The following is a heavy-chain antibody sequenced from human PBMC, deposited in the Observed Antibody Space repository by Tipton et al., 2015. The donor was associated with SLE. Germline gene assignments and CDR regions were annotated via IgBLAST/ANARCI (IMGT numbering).Heavy chain of an antibody. J-gene: IGHJ6*02. CDR2: ISTHNGNT. CDR1: GYKFATYG. D-gene: IGHD2-2*01. CDR3: ARYFCRSSSCYDSDYGMDV. Sequence: QLVQSGVAVKKPGASVQVSCKASGYKFATYGISWVRQAPGQGLEWMGWISTHNGNTNYLQKFQGRVTMTTDTSTSTAYLEVRRLTSDDTAVYYCARYFCRSSSCYDSDYGMDVWGQGTTVTVSS. V-gene: IGHV1-18*01.